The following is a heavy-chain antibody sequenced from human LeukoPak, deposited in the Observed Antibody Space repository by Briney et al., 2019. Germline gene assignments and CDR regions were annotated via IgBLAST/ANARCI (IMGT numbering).Heavy chain of an antibody. J-gene: IGHJ4*02. Sequence: GVLRLSCAASGFTFSDYYMSWIRQAPGKGLEWVSYISSSGSTIYYADSVKGRFTISRDNAKNSLYLQMNSLRAEDTAVYYCARSYSSSSTFDYWGQGTLVTVSS. CDR3: ARSYSSSSTFDY. CDR2: ISSSGSTI. D-gene: IGHD6-6*01. CDR1: GFTFSDYY. V-gene: IGHV3-11*04.